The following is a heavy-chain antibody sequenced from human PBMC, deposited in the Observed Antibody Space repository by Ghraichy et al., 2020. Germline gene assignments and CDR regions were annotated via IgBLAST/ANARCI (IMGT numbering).Heavy chain of an antibody. J-gene: IGHJ6*02. Sequence: GESLNISCAASGFIFSFYTMNWVRQAPGKGLEWVALISYDGSKKYYTDSVKGRFTISRDNSKNTLYLQMNSLRAEDTAIYYCAEDSSGWYASLSYFYYGMDVLGQGTTVKVS. CDR3: AEDSSGWYASLSYFYYGMDV. CDR1: GFIFSFYT. CDR2: ISYDGSKK. D-gene: IGHD6-19*01. V-gene: IGHV3-30*18.